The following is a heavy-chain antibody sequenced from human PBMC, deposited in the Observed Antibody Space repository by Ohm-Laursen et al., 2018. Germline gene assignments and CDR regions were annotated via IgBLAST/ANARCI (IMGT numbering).Heavy chain of an antibody. Sequence: ESLKISCKGSGYNFSGYWIAWVRQMPGKGLEWMGIIFLGDSNTRYSPSFQGQVTISADKSISTAYLHWSSLKASDTAMYHCARGRSVSGSFDYWGQGTPVTVSS. V-gene: IGHV5-51*01. CDR3: ARGRSVSGSFDY. D-gene: IGHD3-10*01. J-gene: IGHJ4*02. CDR2: IFLGDSNT. CDR1: GYNFSGYW.